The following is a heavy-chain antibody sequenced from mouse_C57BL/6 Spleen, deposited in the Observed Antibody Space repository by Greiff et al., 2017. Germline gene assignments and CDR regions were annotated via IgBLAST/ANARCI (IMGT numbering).Heavy chain of an antibody. D-gene: IGHD1-1*01. CDR3: ARVHYYGSIDY. CDR1: GFTFSDYY. CDR2: INYDGSST. J-gene: IGHJ2*01. V-gene: IGHV5-16*01. Sequence: EVQLMESEGGLVQPGSSMKLSCTASGFTFSDYYMAWVRQVPEKGLEWVANINYDGSSTYYLDSLKSRFIISRDNAKNILYLQMSSLKSEDTATYYCARVHYYGSIDYWGQGTTLTVSS.